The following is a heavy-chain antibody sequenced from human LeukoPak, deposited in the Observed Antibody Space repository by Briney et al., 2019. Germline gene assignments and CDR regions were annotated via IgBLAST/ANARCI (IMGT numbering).Heavy chain of an antibody. D-gene: IGHD5-18*01. CDR1: GFTFDDYA. V-gene: IGHV3-9*01. J-gene: IGHJ3*02. Sequence: SLRLSCAASGFTFDDYAMHWVRQAPGKGLEWVSGISWNSGSIGYADSVKGRFTISRDNAKNSLYLQINSLRAEDTALYYCAKDMSLLGHVDTANPEAFDIWGQGTMVTVSS. CDR3: AKDMSLLGHVDTANPEAFDI. CDR2: ISWNSGSI.